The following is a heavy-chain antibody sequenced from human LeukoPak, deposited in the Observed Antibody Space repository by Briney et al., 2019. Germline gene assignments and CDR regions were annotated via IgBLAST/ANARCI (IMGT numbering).Heavy chain of an antibody. CDR1: GYTFTSYY. D-gene: IGHD3-10*01. V-gene: IGHV1-46*01. Sequence: ASVKVSCKASGYTFTSYYMHWVRQAPGQGLEWMGIINPSGGSTSYAQKFQGRVTMTRDMSTSTVYMELSSLRSEDTAVYYCARDKRPLVITMVRGVINAFDIWGQGTMVTVSS. J-gene: IGHJ3*02. CDR2: INPSGGST. CDR3: ARDKRPLVITMVRGVINAFDI.